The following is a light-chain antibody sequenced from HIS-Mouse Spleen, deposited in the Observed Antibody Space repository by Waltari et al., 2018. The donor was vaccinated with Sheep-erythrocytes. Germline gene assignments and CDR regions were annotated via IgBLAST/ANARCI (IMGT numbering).Light chain of an antibody. V-gene: IGLV2-23*01. CDR2: EGS. CDR3: CSYAGSSTPWV. Sequence: SALTQPSSVSGSPGQSTTISCTAPSSDVGSYNLVSWYQQHPGKAPKLMIYEGSTRPSGVSNRFSGSKSGNTASLTISGLQAEDEADYYCCSYAGSSTPWVFGGGTKLTVL. J-gene: IGLJ3*02. CDR1: SSDVGSYNL.